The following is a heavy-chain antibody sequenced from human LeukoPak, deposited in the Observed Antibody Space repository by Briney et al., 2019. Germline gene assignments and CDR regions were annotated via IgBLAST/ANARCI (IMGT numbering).Heavy chain of an antibody. CDR3: ARSAVVKWFDP. CDR2: INHSGST. J-gene: IGHJ5*02. Sequence: SETLSLTCAVYGGSFSGYYWSWIRQPPGKGLEWIGEINHSGSTNYNPSLKSRVTISVGTSKNQFSLKLSSVTAADTAVYYCARSAVVKWFDPWGQGTLVTVSS. CDR1: GGSFSGYY. V-gene: IGHV4-34*01. D-gene: IGHD2-21*01.